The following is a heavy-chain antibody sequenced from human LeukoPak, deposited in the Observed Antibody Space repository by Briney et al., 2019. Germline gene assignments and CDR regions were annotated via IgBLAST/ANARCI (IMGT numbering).Heavy chain of an antibody. CDR1: GFTFSSYP. J-gene: IGHJ3*02. V-gene: IGHV3-21*01. CDR3: ARRRRAGDAFDI. CDR2: ISSSSSYI. Sequence: PGGSLRLSCTASGFTFSSYPMNWVRQAPGKGLEWVSSISSSSSYIYYADSVKGRFTISRDNAKNSLYLQMNSLRAEDTAVYYCARRRRAGDAFDIWGQGTMVTVSS. D-gene: IGHD6-19*01.